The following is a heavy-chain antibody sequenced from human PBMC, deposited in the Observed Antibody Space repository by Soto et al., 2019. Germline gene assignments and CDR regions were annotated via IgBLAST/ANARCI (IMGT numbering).Heavy chain of an antibody. V-gene: IGHV1-69*06. CDR1: GGTFSSYA. Sequence: SVKVSCKASGGTFSSYAIRWVRQAPGQGLEWMGGTIPIFRTSNYAQKCQCRVTVTAYKCPSTACMELSNLRSEDTAVYYCAASQDHYDILPDYRDPDYYYYGMDVWGQGTTVTVSS. D-gene: IGHD3-9*01. J-gene: IGHJ6*01. CDR3: AASQDHYDILPDYRDPDYYYYGMDV. CDR2: TIPIFRTS.